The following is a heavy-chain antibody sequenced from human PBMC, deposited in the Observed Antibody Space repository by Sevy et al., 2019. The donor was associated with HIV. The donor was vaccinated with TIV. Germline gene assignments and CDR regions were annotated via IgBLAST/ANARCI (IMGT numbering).Heavy chain of an antibody. CDR2: INPNSGDT. CDR3: AATREYYYGNSGYFDY. Sequence: ASVKVSCKASGYSFTAYYMYWVRQAPGQGLEWMGWINPNSGDTNYAQKFQGKMTMTSDASISTAYMELSRLRLDDTAVYYCAATREYYYGNSGYFDYWGQGTLVTVSS. J-gene: IGHJ4*02. CDR1: GYSFTAYY. D-gene: IGHD3-22*01. V-gene: IGHV1-2*02.